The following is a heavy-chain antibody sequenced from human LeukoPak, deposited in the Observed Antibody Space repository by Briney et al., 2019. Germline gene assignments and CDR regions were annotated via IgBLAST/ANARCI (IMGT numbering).Heavy chain of an antibody. CDR2: IKQDGSDK. Sequence: GGSLRLSCAASGFTFSSYWMSWVRQAPGKGLEWVANIKQDGSDKYYVDSVKGRFTISRDNAKNSLYLQMNSLRAEDTAVYYCARAGSPHTAYSSGWYTNYWGQGTLVTVSS. D-gene: IGHD6-19*01. J-gene: IGHJ4*02. V-gene: IGHV3-7*01. CDR1: GFTFSSYW. CDR3: ARAGSPHTAYSSGWYTNY.